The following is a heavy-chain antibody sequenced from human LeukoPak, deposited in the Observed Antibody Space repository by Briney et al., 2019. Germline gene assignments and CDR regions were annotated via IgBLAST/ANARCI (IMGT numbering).Heavy chain of an antibody. J-gene: IGHJ4*02. CDR1: GYTFTGYY. CDR2: INPNSGGT. V-gene: IGHV1-2*02. D-gene: IGHD3-22*01. Sequence: ASVKVSCKASGYTFTGYYMHWVRQAPGQVLEWMGWINPNSGGTNYAQKFQGRVTMTRDTSISTAYMELSRLRSDDTAVYYCARSRPPGARMIVLFDYWGQGPLVTVSS. CDR3: ARSRPPGARMIVLFDY.